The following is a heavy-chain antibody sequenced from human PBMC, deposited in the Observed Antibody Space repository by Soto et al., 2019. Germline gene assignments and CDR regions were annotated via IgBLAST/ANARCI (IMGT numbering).Heavy chain of an antibody. CDR2: ISSSSSYI. V-gene: IGHV3-21*01. Sequence: GGSLRLSCAASGFTFSSYSMNWVRQAPGKGLEWVSSISSSSSYIYYADSVKGRFTISRDNAKNSLYLQMNSLRAEDTAVYYCARVGPRGIAVAQNRAFDIWGQGTMVTVSS. CDR3: ARVGPRGIAVAQNRAFDI. D-gene: IGHD6-19*01. CDR1: GFTFSSYS. J-gene: IGHJ3*02.